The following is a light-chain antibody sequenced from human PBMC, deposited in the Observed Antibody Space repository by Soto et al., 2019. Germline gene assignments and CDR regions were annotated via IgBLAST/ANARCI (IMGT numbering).Light chain of an antibody. Sequence: QSVLTQPPSASGTPGQRVTISCSGSSSNIGSHYVYWYQQLPGTAPKLLIYWNNHRPSGVPDRFSGSKSGTSASLAISGLRYEDEAEDYCAAWDDSLNVLFGGGTKVTVL. V-gene: IGLV1-47*01. CDR3: AAWDDSLNVL. CDR2: WNN. CDR1: SSNIGSHY. J-gene: IGLJ2*01.